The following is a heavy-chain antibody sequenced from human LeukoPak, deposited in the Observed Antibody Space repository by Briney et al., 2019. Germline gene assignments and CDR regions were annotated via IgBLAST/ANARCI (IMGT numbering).Heavy chain of an antibody. V-gene: IGHV4-59*02. CDR1: GGSVDATH. Sequence: SETLSLMWTVDGGSVDATHAGCIRQPPGKGLEWIGYIYYSGSTNYNPSLKGRVTISVDTSKNQFSLKLMTVTDADTAVYYCGRGSGASCLDYWGQGTLVTVSS. CDR2: IYYSGST. J-gene: IGHJ4*02. CDR3: GRGSGASCLDY. D-gene: IGHD1-1*01.